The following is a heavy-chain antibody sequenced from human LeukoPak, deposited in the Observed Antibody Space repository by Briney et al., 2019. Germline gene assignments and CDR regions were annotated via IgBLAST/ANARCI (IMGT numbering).Heavy chain of an antibody. J-gene: IGHJ4*02. Sequence: GASVKVSCKASGYTFTSYYMHWVRQAPGQGLEWMGIINPSGGSTSYAQKFQGRVTMTRDMSTSTVYMELSSLRSEDTAVYYCARERDIVVVPAAMNYFDYWGQGTLVTVSS. CDR3: ARERDIVVVPAAMNYFDY. CDR1: GYTFTSYY. CDR2: INPSGGST. D-gene: IGHD2-2*01. V-gene: IGHV1-46*01.